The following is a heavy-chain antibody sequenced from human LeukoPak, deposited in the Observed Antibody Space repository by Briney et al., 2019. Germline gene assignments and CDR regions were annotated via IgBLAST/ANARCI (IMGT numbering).Heavy chain of an antibody. CDR1: GFTFSSNA. D-gene: IGHD5-18*01. J-gene: IGHJ4*02. CDR2: ITFDGSDK. CDR3: ARDFRGYSCGYGNY. Sequence: PGGSLSLSCAASGFTFSSNAIHWVRQAPGKGLEWVAVITFDGSDKYYADSVKGRFTISRDNATNSLYLQMNSLIAEDTAVYYCARDFRGYSCGYGNYWGQGTLVTVAS. V-gene: IGHV3-30-3*01.